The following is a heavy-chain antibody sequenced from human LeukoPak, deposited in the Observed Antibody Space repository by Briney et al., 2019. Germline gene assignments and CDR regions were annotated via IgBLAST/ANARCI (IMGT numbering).Heavy chain of an antibody. V-gene: IGHV1-2*02. CDR3: AGRQYCSSTSCYRDYYYMDV. CDR1: GYTSTGYY. D-gene: IGHD2-2*01. CDR2: INPNSGGT. Sequence: GASVKVSCKASGYTSTGYYMHWVRQAPGQGLEWMGWINPNSGGTNYAQKFQGRVTMTRDTSISTAYMELSGLRSDDTAVYYCAGRQYCSSTSCYRDYYYMDVWGKGTTVTVSS. J-gene: IGHJ6*03.